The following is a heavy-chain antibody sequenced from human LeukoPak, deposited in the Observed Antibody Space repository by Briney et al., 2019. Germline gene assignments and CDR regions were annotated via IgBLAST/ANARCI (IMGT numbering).Heavy chain of an antibody. Sequence: PGGSLRLSCAASGFTFSSYSMNWVRQAPGKGLEWVSSISSSSSYIYYADSVKGRFTISRDNAKNSLYLQMNSLRAEDTAVYYCARVVVPAAKTAYYFDYWGQGTLVTVSS. V-gene: IGHV3-21*01. CDR3: ARVVVPAAKTAYYFDY. D-gene: IGHD2-2*01. CDR2: ISSSSSYI. CDR1: GFTFSSYS. J-gene: IGHJ4*02.